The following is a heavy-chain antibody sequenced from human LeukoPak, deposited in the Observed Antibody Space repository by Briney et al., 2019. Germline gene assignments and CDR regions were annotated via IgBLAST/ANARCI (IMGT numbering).Heavy chain of an antibody. CDR3: ASGDSSGWYSPSHLDY. CDR1: GFTVSSNY. CDR2: IYSGGST. J-gene: IGHJ4*02. V-gene: IGHV3-53*01. D-gene: IGHD6-19*01. Sequence: PGGSLRLSCAASGFTVSSNYMSWVRQAPGKGLEWVSVIYSGGSTYYADSVKGRFTISRDNSKNTLYLQMNSLRAEDTAVYYCASGDSSGWYSPSHLDYWGQGTLVTVSS.